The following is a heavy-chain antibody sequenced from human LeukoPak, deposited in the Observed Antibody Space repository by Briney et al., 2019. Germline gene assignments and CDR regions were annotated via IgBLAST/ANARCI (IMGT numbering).Heavy chain of an antibody. CDR1: GGSFSGYY. CDR2: INHSGST. CDR3: ARALRGYFDY. D-gene: IGHD3-9*01. Sequence: PSETPSLTCAVYGGSFSGYYWSWIRQPPGKGLEWIGEINHSGSTNYNPSLKSRVTISVDTSKNQFSLKLSSVTAADTAVYYCARALRGYFDYWGQGTLVTVSS. V-gene: IGHV4-34*01. J-gene: IGHJ4*02.